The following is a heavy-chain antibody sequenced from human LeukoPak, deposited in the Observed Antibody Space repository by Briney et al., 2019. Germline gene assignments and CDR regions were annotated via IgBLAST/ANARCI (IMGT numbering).Heavy chain of an antibody. D-gene: IGHD3-22*01. J-gene: IGHJ5*02. V-gene: IGHV1-2*02. CDR1: GDTFTDYY. CDR3: ARGGYYNTSGYHYVQGFDP. Sequence: ASVKVSCKASGDTFTDYYIHWVRQAPGQGLEWMGWIHPNSGVTNSAQKLQGRVTMTRDTSITTVNMELNRLRSDDTAVYYCARGGYYNTSGYHYVQGFDPWGQGTLVTVSS. CDR2: IHPNSGVT.